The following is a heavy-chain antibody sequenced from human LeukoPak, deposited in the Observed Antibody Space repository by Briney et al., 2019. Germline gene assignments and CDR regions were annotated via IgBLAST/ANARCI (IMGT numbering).Heavy chain of an antibody. CDR1: GFTFRTYS. D-gene: IGHD3-3*01. CDR3: VRDRGDFWSGYYTD. CDR2: TSGSSSYI. Sequence: GGSLRLSCAASGFTFRTYSMNWVRQAPGKGLEWVSSTSGSSSYIYYADSVKGRFTISRDNAKNSLYLQMNSLRADDTAVYYCVRDRGDFWSGYYTDWGQGTLVSVSS. V-gene: IGHV3-21*01. J-gene: IGHJ4*02.